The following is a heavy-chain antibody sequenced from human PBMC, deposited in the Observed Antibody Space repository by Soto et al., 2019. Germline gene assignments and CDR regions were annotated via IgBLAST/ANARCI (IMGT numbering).Heavy chain of an antibody. CDR3: ARQKVWRIAAAGENWFDP. V-gene: IGHV4-31*03. J-gene: IGHJ5*02. Sequence: QVQLQESGPGLVKPSQTLSLTCTVSGGSISSGGYYWSWIRQHPGKGLEWIGYIYYSGSTYYNPSLKSRVTIAVDTSKNQFSLKLSSVTAADTAVYYCARQKVWRIAAAGENWFDPWGQGTLVTVSS. CDR1: GGSISSGGYY. CDR2: IYYSGST. D-gene: IGHD6-13*01.